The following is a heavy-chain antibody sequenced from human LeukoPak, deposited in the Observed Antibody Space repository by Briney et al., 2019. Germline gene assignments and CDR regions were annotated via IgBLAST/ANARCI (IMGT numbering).Heavy chain of an antibody. D-gene: IGHD3-22*01. V-gene: IGHV4-34*01. CDR2: INNSGST. Sequence: TASATLSLTCAVYAGSFSGFYWSWLRQPPGKGLEWIGEINNSGSTYYNTSLRSDATSAVDTSNTKFSLKLRSVTAEARAVYFCARGPYSNDSSGAFDIWGQGTMVTVSS. J-gene: IGHJ3*02. CDR3: ARGPYSNDSSGAFDI. CDR1: AGSFSGFY.